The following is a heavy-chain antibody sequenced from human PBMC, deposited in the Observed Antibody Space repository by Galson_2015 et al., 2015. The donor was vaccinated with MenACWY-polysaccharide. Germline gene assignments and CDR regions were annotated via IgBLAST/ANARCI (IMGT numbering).Heavy chain of an antibody. CDR2: IYPADSDT. D-gene: IGHD3-9*01. V-gene: IGHV5-51*01. CDR3: ARLSATDTVTFDY. J-gene: IGHJ4*02. Sequence: MPGKGLEWLGIIYPADSDTRYSPSFQGQVTISADKSISTAYLQWSSLKASDTAVYYCARLSATDTVTFDYWGQGTLVTVSS.